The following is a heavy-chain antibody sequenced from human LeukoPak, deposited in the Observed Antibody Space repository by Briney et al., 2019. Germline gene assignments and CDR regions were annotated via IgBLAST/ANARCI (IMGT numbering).Heavy chain of an antibody. V-gene: IGHV3-48*03. Sequence: QPGGSLRLSCAASGFTFSSYEMNWVRQAPGKGLEWVSYISSSGTTIYYADSVKGRFTISRDNAKNSLYLQMNSLRAEDTAVYYCARGYCSGTSCLIDYRGQGTLVTVSS. CDR3: ARGYCSGTSCLIDY. CDR1: GFTFSSYE. J-gene: IGHJ4*02. CDR2: ISSSGTTI. D-gene: IGHD2-2*01.